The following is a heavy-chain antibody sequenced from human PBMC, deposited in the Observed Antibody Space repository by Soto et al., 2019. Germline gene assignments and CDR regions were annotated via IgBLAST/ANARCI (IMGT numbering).Heavy chain of an antibody. J-gene: IGHJ6*02. CDR2: INTDNGNT. D-gene: IGHD3-10*01. CDR3: AREVNGSASYYIYYALND. Sequence: ASVKVSCKASGYTLTTYAIQWVRQAPGQRLEWMGWINTDNGNTKSSQKFQGRVTITRDTSASTAYMELSSLRSEDTAVYYCAREVNGSASYYIYYALNDWARGSTITV. V-gene: IGHV1-3*04. CDR1: GYTLTTYA.